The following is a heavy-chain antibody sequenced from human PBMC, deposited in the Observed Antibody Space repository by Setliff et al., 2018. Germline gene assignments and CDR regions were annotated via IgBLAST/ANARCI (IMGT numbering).Heavy chain of an antibody. V-gene: IGHV7-4-1*02. Sequence: ASVKVSCKGSGYTFSTYAMGWMRQAPGQRLEWMGWINTNTGNPSYAQDFTGRLVFSLDTSVSTAYLQISSLKAEDSAVYYCARASRFGTTVWKGDYYMDVWGKGTTVTVSS. CDR2: INTNTGNP. J-gene: IGHJ6*03. CDR1: GYTFSTYA. CDR3: ARASRFGTTVWKGDYYMDV. D-gene: IGHD4-4*01.